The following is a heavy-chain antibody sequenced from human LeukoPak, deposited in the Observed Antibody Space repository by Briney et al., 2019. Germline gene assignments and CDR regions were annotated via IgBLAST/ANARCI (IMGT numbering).Heavy chain of an antibody. CDR1: GYTFTSYY. CDR3: ARRGSGSSTHYYYYYGMDV. J-gene: IGHJ6*02. CDR2: INPSGGST. D-gene: IGHD3-10*01. V-gene: IGHV1-46*01. Sequence: ASVKVSCKASGYTFTSYYMHWVRQAPGQGLEWMGIINPSGGSTSYAQKFQGRVTMTRDTSTSTVYMELSSLRSEDTAVYYCARRGSGSSTHYYYYYGMDVWGQGTTVTVSS.